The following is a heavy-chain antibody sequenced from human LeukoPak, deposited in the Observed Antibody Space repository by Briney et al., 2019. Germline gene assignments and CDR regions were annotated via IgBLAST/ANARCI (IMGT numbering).Heavy chain of an antibody. J-gene: IGHJ4*02. CDR1: GFSFSDFY. CDR2: IGTRSNPI. CDR3: AREARGSGRDFDY. D-gene: IGHD1-26*01. V-gene: IGHV3-11*01. Sequence: GALRLSCAASGFSFSDFYMSWIRQAPGMGLEWISYIGTRSNPIYYADSVKGRFTISRDDAKNSLCLQMNSLRDEDTAVYFCAREARGSGRDFDYWGQGILVTVSS.